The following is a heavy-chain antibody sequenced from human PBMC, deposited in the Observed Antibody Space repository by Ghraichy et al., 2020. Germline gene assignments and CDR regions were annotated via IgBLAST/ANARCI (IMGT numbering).Heavy chain of an antibody. V-gene: IGHV4-39*01. CDR3: ARHINIVDTAMGGYYYYYGMDV. D-gene: IGHD5-18*01. CDR2: IYYSGST. CDR1: GGSISSSSYY. Sequence: SETLSLTCTVSGGSISSSSYYWGWIRQPPGKGLEWIGSIYYSGSTYYNPSLKSRVTISVDTSKNQFSLKLSSVTAADTAVYYCARHINIVDTAMGGYYYYYGMDVWGQGTTVTVSS. J-gene: IGHJ6*02.